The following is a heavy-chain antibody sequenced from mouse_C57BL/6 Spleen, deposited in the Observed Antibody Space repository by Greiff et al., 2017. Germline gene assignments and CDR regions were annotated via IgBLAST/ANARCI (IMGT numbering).Heavy chain of an antibody. CDR1: GFTFSSYG. Sequence: EVQLQESGGDLVKPGGSLKLSCAASGFTFSSYGMSWVRQTPDKRLEWVATISSGGSYTYYPDSVKGRFTISRDNAKNTLYLQMSSLRSEDSAMYYGDRCPLIYDGYRPWFAYWGQGTLVTVSA. J-gene: IGHJ3*01. V-gene: IGHV5-6*01. CDR3: DRCPLIYDGYRPWFAY. CDR2: ISSGGSYT. D-gene: IGHD2-3*01.